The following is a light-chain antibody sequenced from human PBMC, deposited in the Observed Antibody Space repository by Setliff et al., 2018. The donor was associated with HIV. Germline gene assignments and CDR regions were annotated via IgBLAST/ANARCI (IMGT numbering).Light chain of an antibody. CDR1: SNDIGGYNY. V-gene: IGLV2-14*03. J-gene: IGLJ1*01. CDR3: TSYTGGNTRV. Sequence: QSVLAQPPSASGSPGQTITISCTGTSNDIGGYNYVSWYQQHPGEAPKLIIYNVNNRPSGVSSRFSGSKSGNTASLSISELRAEDETDYYCTSYTGGNTRVFGTGTKVTVL. CDR2: NVN.